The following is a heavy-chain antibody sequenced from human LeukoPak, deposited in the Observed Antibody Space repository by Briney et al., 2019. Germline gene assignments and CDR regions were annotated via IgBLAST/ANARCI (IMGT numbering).Heavy chain of an antibody. CDR2: MNTDSGNT. J-gene: IGHJ3*02. V-gene: IGHV1-8*02. D-gene: IGHD3-22*01. CDR3: ASLKNYYDSSGNLVTDAFDI. CDR1: GYTFTSDD. Sequence: ASVKVSCKASGYTFTSDDINWVRQATGQGLEWMGWMNTDSGNTGYAQKLQGRVTMTTDTSTSTAYMELRSLRSDDTAVYYCASLKNYYDSSGNLVTDAFDIWGQGTMVTVSS.